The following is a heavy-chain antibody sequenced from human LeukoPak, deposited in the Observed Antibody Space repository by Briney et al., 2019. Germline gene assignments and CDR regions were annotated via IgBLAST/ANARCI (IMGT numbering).Heavy chain of an antibody. CDR1: GYTFTSYA. J-gene: IGHJ3*02. CDR3: ARDGGPVIGAFDI. CDR2: INAGNGNT. Sequence: GASVKVSCKASGYTFTSYAMHWVRQAPGQRLEWMGWINAGNGNTKYSQKFQGRVTITRDTSASTAYMELSSLRSEDTAVYYCARDGGPVIGAFDIWGQGTMVTVSS. D-gene: IGHD3-16*02. V-gene: IGHV1-3*01.